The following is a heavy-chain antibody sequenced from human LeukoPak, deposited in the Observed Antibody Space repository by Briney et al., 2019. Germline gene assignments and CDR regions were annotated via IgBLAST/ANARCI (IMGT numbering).Heavy chain of an antibody. J-gene: IGHJ4*02. D-gene: IGHD4-11*01. CDR1: GGTFSSYA. V-gene: IGHV1-69*13. CDR2: IIPIFGTA. Sequence: GAAVKVSCKASGGTFSSYAISWVRQAPGQGLEWMGGIIPIFGTANYAQTFQGRVTITADESTSTAYMELSSLRSEDTAVYYCARVGSADYSNYYFDYWGQGTLVTVSS. CDR3: ARVGSADYSNYYFDY.